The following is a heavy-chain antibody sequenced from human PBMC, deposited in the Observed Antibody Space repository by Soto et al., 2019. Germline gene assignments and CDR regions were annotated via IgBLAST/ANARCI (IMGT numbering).Heavy chain of an antibody. CDR2: IKGKTDGGTT. J-gene: IGHJ6*02. V-gene: IGHV3-15*01. D-gene: IGHD2-2*01. CDR1: GFTFSNAW. Sequence: GVLRLSCAASGFTFSNAWMSWVLHAPGKGLEWVGRIKGKTDGGTTDYAAPVKGRFTTSRDDSKNTLYLQMNSLKTEDTAVYYCTTSGYCSSTSCADYYYYYGMDVWGQGTTVTVSS. CDR3: TTSGYCSSTSCADYYYYYGMDV.